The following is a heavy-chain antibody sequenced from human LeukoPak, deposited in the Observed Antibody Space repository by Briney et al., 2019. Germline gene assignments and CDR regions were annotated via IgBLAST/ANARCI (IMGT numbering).Heavy chain of an antibody. Sequence: GGSLRLSCAASGFTFSSYSMNWVRQAPGKGLEWVSSISSSSYIYYADSVKGRFTISRDNAKNSLYLQMNSLRAEDTAVYYCASTILRSLETDVWGKGTTVTVSS. CDR2: ISSSSYI. CDR3: ASTILRSLETDV. CDR1: GFTFSSYS. J-gene: IGHJ6*04. D-gene: IGHD3-3*01. V-gene: IGHV3-21*01.